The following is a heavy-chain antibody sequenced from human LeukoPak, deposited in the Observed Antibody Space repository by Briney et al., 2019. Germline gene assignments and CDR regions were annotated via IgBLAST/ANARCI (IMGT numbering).Heavy chain of an antibody. CDR1: GFTFSNYG. CDR3: SRGWPLLDY. J-gene: IGHJ4*02. CDR2: ITGSGGST. V-gene: IGHV3-23*01. Sequence: GGSLRLSCAASGFTFSNYGMNWVRQAPGKGLEWVSGITGSGGSTYYADSVKGRFTISRDNSKNTLYLQMNSLRAEDTAIYYCSRGWPLLDYWGQGTLVTVSS. D-gene: IGHD2-15*01.